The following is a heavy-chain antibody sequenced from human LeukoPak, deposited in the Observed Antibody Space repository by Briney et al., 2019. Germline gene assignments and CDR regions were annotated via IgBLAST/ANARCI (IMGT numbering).Heavy chain of an antibody. V-gene: IGHV3-23*01. CDR1: GFTFSSYP. CDR2: ISGSGGTT. J-gene: IGHJ5*02. Sequence: GGSLRLSCAASGFTFSSYPMTWVRQTPEKGLEWVSSISGSGGTTYYADSVKGRFTISRDNSKNTLYLQMNSLRGEDTAVYFCAKDSAPDFRERSWGQGALVSVSS. CDR3: AKDSAPDFRERS. D-gene: IGHD3-3*01.